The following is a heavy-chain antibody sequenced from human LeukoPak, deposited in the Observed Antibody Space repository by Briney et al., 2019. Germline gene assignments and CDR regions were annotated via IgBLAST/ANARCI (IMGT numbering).Heavy chain of an antibody. CDR2: IIPIFSTA. V-gene: IGHV1-69*05. CDR3: ATTPAPNPSYFDY. CDR1: GGTFSSYA. Sequence: SVKVSCKASGGTFSSYAISWVRQAPGQGLEWMGGIIPIFSTANYAQKFQGRVTITTDESTSTAYMELSSLRSEDTAVYYCATTPAPNPSYFDYSGQGTLVTVYS. J-gene: IGHJ4*02. D-gene: IGHD2-2*01.